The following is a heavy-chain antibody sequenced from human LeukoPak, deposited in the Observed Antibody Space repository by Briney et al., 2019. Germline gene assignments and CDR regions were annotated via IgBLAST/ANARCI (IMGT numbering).Heavy chain of an antibody. D-gene: IGHD2-2*01. J-gene: IGHJ6*03. Sequence: SETLSLTCTVSGGSISSYYWSWIRQPPGKGLEWIGYIYYSGSTNYNPSLKSRVTISVDTSKNQFSLKLSSVTAADTAVYYCARHGNLVVPANYYYMDVWGKGTTATVSS. CDR3: ARHGNLVVPANYYYMDV. CDR1: GGSISSYY. V-gene: IGHV4-59*08. CDR2: IYYSGST.